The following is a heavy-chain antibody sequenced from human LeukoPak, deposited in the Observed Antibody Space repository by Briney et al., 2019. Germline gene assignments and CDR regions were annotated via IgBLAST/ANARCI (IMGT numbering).Heavy chain of an antibody. CDR3: AKQSLYDSSGHSHY. J-gene: IGHJ4*02. V-gene: IGHV3-23*01. CDR1: GFTFSSYA. Sequence: GGSLRLSCAASGFTFSSYAMTWVRQAPGKGLEWVSTITGSGGYTYYADSAKGRFTISRDNSKNTLFLRMNSLRAEDTAVYFCAKQSLYDSSGHSHYWGQGTLVTVSS. CDR2: ITGSGGYT. D-gene: IGHD3-22*01.